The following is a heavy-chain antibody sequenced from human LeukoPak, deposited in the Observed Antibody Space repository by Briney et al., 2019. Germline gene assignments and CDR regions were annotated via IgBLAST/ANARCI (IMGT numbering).Heavy chain of an antibody. CDR3: ATEYYDSSGYYLGY. V-gene: IGHV1-24*01. CDR2: FDPEGGET. CDR1: GYTFTGLY. D-gene: IGHD3-22*01. J-gene: IGHJ4*02. Sequence: ASVKVSCKVYGYTFTGLYIHWVRQAPGKGLEWMGGFDPEGGETGYAQKLQGRVTMTEDTSTRTAYIELSSLISEDTAVYYCATEYYDSSGYYLGYWGQGTLVTVSS.